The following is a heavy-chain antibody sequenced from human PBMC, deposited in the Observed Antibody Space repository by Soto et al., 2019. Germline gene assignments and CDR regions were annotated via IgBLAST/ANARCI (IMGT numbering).Heavy chain of an antibody. CDR1: GFTFSNAR. D-gene: IGHD4-4*01. CDR3: TAYDYTVPLDF. V-gene: IGHV3-15*01. J-gene: IGHJ4*02. CDR2: IKNKADGGAT. Sequence: GGSLRLSCAGSGFTFSNARMSWVRQAPGKGLEWVGRIKNKADGGATDYAGPVKGRFTISRDDSKSTLSLQMNSLQTEDTAVYYCTAYDYTVPLDFWGPGTLVTVSS.